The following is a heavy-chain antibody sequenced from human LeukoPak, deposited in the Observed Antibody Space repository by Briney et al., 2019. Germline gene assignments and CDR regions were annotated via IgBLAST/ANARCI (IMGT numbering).Heavy chain of an antibody. CDR2: IKQDGSEK. D-gene: IGHD1-26*01. J-gene: IGHJ4*02. CDR1: GFTFNSYW. V-gene: IGHV3-7*04. CDR3: ARDSGSYRYFDY. Sequence: GGSLRLSCAASGFTFNSYWMSWVRQAPGKGLEWVANIKQDGSEKHYVDSVKGRFTISRDNARNAVFLDMNSLSADDTAVYYCARDSGSYRYFDYWGQGILVMVSS.